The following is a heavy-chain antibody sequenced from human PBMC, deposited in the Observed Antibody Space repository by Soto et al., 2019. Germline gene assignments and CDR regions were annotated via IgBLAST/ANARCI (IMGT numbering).Heavy chain of an antibody. Sequence: QVQLVQSGAEVKKPGASVKVSCKASGYTFTSYGISWVRQAPGQGLEWMGWISAYNGNTNYAQKLQGRVTMTTDTYTSTSYMELRDLTSHYTAVYYCASDVCYMSCRSCDFWGQGTLVTVSS. D-gene: IGHD2-8*01. CDR1: GYTFTSYG. J-gene: IGHJ4*02. CDR2: ISAYNGNT. V-gene: IGHV1-18*01. CDR3: ASDVCYMSCRSCDF.